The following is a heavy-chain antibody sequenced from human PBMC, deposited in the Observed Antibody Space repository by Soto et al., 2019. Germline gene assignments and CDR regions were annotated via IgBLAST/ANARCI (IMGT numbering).Heavy chain of an antibody. CDR1: GGGVYSEGYY. D-gene: IGHD2-2*01. Sequence: PSETLSLTCTVSGGGVYSEGYYWGWIRQPPGKELEWIGYIYHSGSTYYNPSLKSRVTISVDTSKNQFSLKLSSVTAADTAVYFWARKNYCSTPSCPPDFTYGGQGTRFTVSS. J-gene: IGHJ4*02. CDR2: IYHSGST. V-gene: IGHV4-39*01. CDR3: ARKNYCSTPSCPPDFTY.